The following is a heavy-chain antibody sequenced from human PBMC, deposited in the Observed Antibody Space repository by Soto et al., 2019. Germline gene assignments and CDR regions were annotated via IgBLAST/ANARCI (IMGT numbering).Heavy chain of an antibody. J-gene: IGHJ4*02. CDR1: GFTFSSYG. Sequence: ESGGGVVQPGRSLRLSCAASGFTFSSYGMHWVRQAPGKGLEWVAVIWYDGSNKYYADSVKGRFTISRDNSKNTLYLQMNSLRAEDTAVYYCARGPGYYYDSSGYYSDYWGQGTLVTVSS. D-gene: IGHD3-22*01. CDR3: ARGPGYYYDSSGYYSDY. V-gene: IGHV3-33*01. CDR2: IWYDGSNK.